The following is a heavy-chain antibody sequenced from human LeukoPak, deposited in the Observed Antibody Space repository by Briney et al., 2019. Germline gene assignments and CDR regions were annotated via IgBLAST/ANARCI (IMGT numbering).Heavy chain of an antibody. J-gene: IGHJ5*02. Sequence: SETLSLTCAVYGGPFSGYYWSWIRQPPGKGLEWIGEINHSGSTNYNPSLKSRVTISVDTSKNQFSLKLSSVTAADTAVYYCARVAVYYYGSGGNWFDPWGQGTLVTVSS. CDR3: ARVAVYYYGSGGNWFDP. V-gene: IGHV4-34*01. CDR2: INHSGST. CDR1: GGPFSGYY. D-gene: IGHD3-10*01.